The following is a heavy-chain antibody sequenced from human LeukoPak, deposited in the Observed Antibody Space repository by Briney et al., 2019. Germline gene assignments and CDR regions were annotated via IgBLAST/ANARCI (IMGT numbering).Heavy chain of an antibody. CDR2: ISYDGSNK. CDR3: AGSSGWYEKSFDY. V-gene: IGHV3-30*04. J-gene: IGHJ4*02. Sequence: GGSLRLSCAASGFTFSSYAMHWVRQAPGKGLEWVAVISYDGSNKYYVDSVKGRFTISRDNSKNTLYLQMNSLRAEDTAVYYCAGSSGWYEKSFDYWGQGTLVTVSS. CDR1: GFTFSSYA. D-gene: IGHD6-19*01.